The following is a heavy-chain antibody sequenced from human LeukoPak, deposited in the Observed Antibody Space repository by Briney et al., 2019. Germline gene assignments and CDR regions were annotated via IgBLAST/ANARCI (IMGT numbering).Heavy chain of an antibody. Sequence: GGSLRLSCAASGFTFDDYGMSWVRQAPGKGLEWVSGINWNGGNTVYVDSVKGRFTISRDNAKNSLYLQMNSLRVEDTALYYCARALSNYVDYYYYYYMDVWGKGTTVTVSS. CDR3: ARALSNYVDYYYYYYMDV. D-gene: IGHD4-11*01. CDR1: GFTFDDYG. J-gene: IGHJ6*03. CDR2: INWNGGNT. V-gene: IGHV3-20*04.